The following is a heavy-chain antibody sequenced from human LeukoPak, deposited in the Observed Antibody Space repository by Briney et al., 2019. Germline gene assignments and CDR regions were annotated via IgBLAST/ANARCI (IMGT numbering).Heavy chain of an antibody. CDR1: GGTFSSYA. D-gene: IGHD2-21*02. Sequence: VASVKVSCKASGGTFSSYAISWVRQAPGQGLEWMGRIIPILGIANYAQKFQGRVTITADKSTSTAYMELSSLRSEDTAVYYCARTVVVTAITNWYFDLWGRGTLVTVSS. CDR2: IIPILGIA. CDR3: ARTVVVTAITNWYFDL. V-gene: IGHV1-69*04. J-gene: IGHJ2*01.